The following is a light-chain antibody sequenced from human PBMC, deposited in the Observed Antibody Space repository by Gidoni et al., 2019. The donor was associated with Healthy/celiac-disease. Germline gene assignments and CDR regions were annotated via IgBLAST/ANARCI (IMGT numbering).Light chain of an antibody. CDR3: SSYTSSSTKV. CDR1: SSDVGGYNY. Sequence: ALTQPASVSGSPGQSITISCTGTSSDVGGYNYVSWYQQHPGKAPKLMIYDVSNRPSGVSNRFSGSKSGNTASLTISGLQAEDEADYYCSSYTSSSTKVFGGGTKLTVL. CDR2: DVS. J-gene: IGLJ2*01. V-gene: IGLV2-14*01.